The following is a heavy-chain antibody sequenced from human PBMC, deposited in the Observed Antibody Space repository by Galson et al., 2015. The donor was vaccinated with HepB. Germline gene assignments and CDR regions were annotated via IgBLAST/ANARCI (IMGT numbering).Heavy chain of an antibody. D-gene: IGHD6-6*01. CDR3: AKDQSLYSSSHPFDY. CDR1: GFTFDDYA. J-gene: IGHJ4*02. CDR2: ISWNIGSI. V-gene: IGHV3-9*01. Sequence: SLRLSCAASGFTFDDYAMHWVRQAPGKGLEWVSGISWNIGSIGYADSVKGRFTISRDNAKNSLYLQMNSLRAEDTALYYCAKDQSLYSSSHPFDYWGQGTLVTVSS.